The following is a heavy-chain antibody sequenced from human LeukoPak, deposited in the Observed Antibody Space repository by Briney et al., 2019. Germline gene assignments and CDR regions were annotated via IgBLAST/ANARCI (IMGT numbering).Heavy chain of an antibody. CDR3: ARDTTERYFDY. Sequence: PGGSLRLSCAAFGFTVSSNYMSWVRQAPGKGLEWVSVIYSGGSTYYADSVKGRFTISRDNSKNTLYLQMNSLRAEDTAVYYCARDTTERYFDYWGQGTLVTVSS. D-gene: IGHD1-1*01. CDR2: IYSGGST. V-gene: IGHV3-53*01. J-gene: IGHJ4*02. CDR1: GFTVSSNY.